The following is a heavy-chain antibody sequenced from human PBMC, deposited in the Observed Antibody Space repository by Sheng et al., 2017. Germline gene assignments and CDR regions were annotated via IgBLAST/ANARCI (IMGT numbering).Heavy chain of an antibody. CDR3: ASSSSVRRVIASFDY. D-gene: IGHD3-10*01. CDR1: GGSISSTAYS. V-gene: IGHV4-30-2*01. Sequence: QLQLQESGSGLVKPSQTLSLTCAVSGGSISSTAYSWTWIRQPPGKGLEWIGYIYHSGSTYYNPSLKSRVTISLDRSKNQFSLKLDSVTAADTAVYYCASSSSVRRVIASFDYWGQGTLVT. J-gene: IGHJ4*02. CDR2: IYHSGST.